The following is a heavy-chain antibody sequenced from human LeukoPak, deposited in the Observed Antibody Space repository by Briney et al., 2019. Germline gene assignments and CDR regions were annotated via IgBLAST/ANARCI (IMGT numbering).Heavy chain of an antibody. D-gene: IGHD3-16*02. V-gene: IGHV3-30*04. CDR2: ISYDGSDL. Sequence: GGSLRLSCAASGFTFNTYAMHWVRQAPGKGLEWVAVISYDGSDLFYVDSVKRRFTISRGNSKNTLYLQMNSLRPGDTSVYFCARMMGGSYQVGAFDIWGQGTMVTVSS. CDR3: ARMMGGSYQVGAFDI. J-gene: IGHJ3*02. CDR1: GFTFNTYA.